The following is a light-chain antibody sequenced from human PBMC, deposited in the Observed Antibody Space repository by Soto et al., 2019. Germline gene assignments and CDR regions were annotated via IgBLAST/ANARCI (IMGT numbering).Light chain of an antibody. J-gene: IGKJ3*01. CDR3: QQYNNWPRGVT. V-gene: IGKV3-15*01. Sequence: EIVMTQSPATLSVSPGERATLSCRASQSVSSNLAWYQQKPGQAPRLLIYGASTRATGIPARFSGSGSGTEITLTISSLKSEDFAVYYCQQYNNWPRGVTFGPGTKVDIK. CDR1: QSVSSN. CDR2: GAS.